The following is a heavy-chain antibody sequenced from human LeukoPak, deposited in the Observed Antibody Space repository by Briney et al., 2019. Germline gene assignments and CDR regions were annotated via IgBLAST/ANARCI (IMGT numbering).Heavy chain of an antibody. CDR1: GFTFDDYA. V-gene: IGHV3-9*01. J-gene: IGHJ6*02. Sequence: GGSLRLSCAASGFTFDDYAIHWVRQAPGKGLEWVSGISWNSGTIGYADSVKGRFTISRDNAKNSLYLQMNSLRAEDTALYYCAKDYYGSGYYYYGMDVWGQGTTATVSS. CDR2: ISWNSGTI. CDR3: AKDYYGSGYYYYGMDV. D-gene: IGHD3-10*01.